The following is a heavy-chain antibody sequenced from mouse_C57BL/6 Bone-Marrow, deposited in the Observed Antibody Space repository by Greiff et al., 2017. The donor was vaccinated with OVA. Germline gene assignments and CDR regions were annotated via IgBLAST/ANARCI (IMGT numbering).Heavy chain of an antibody. J-gene: IGHJ1*03. Sequence: QVQLKQPGAELVKPGASVKLSCKASGYTFTSYWMQWVKQRPGQGLEWIGEIDPSDSYTNYNQKFKGKATLTVDTSSSTAYMQLSSLTSEDSAVYYCARRDPYFDVWGTGTTVTVSS. CDR2: IDPSDSYT. V-gene: IGHV1-50*01. CDR1: GYTFTSYW. CDR3: ARRDPYFDV.